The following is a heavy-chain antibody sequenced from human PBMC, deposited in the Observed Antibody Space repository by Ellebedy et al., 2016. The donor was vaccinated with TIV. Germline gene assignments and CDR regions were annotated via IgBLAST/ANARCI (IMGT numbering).Heavy chain of an antibody. J-gene: IGHJ4*02. CDR2: ISGSGGST. V-gene: IGHV3-23*01. CDR3: AALSCSGDDCYAFDY. CDR1: GFTFSSSA. D-gene: IGHD2-21*02. Sequence: PGGSLRLSCAASGFTFSSSAMSWVRQAPGKGLEWVSGISGSGGSTYYADSVKGRLAISRGNSKDTLYLQMNSLRAEDTAVYYCAALSCSGDDCYAFDYWGQGTLVTVSS.